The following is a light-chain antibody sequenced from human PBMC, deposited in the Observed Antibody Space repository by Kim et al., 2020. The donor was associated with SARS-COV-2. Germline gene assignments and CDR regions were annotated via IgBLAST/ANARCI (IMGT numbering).Light chain of an antibody. Sequence: VTDACTSSSDSIARNYVQWYQQRPGSAPPTLIYENDRRPSGVPDRFSGSIDSSTNAASLTISGLKTEDEADYSCQSFDSSTHSWVFGGGTQLTVL. J-gene: IGLJ3*02. V-gene: IGLV6-57*02. CDR2: END. CDR1: SDSIARNY. CDR3: QSFDSSTHSWV.